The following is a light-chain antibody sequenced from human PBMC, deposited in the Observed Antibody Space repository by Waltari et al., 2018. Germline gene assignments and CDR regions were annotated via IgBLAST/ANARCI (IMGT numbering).Light chain of an antibody. J-gene: IGKJ4*01. Sequence: DIQMTQSPSSLSASVGDRVTITCRARQTLTTVSNFLNWYQQKPGSAPRLLIYSASSLQSGVPSRFSGSGSGTHFTLTISDLQPEDFATYFCQQSYTTPITFGGGTRV. CDR3: QQSYTTPIT. CDR1: QTLTTVSNF. V-gene: IGKV1-39*01. CDR2: SAS.